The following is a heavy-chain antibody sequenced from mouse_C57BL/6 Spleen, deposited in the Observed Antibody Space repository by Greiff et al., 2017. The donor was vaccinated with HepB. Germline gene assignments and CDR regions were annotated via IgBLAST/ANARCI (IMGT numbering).Heavy chain of an antibody. CDR2: IDPANGNT. CDR3: ARSTTVVADFDY. CDR1: GFNIKNTY. Sequence: VQLQQSVAELVRPGASVKLSCTASGFNIKNTYMHWVKQRPEQGLEWIGRIDPANGNTKYAPKFQGKATIPADTSSNTSYLQLISLTSEDTAIYYCARSTTVVADFDYWGQGTTLTVSS. J-gene: IGHJ2*01. V-gene: IGHV14-3*01. D-gene: IGHD1-1*01.